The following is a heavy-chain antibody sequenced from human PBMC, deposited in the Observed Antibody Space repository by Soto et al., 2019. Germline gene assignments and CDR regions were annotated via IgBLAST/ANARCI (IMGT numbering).Heavy chain of an antibody. CDR3: ARVKLVGIGASFDP. Sequence: QVQLQDSGPGLVKPSETLSLTCTVSGVSISSYYWSWIRKLPGKGLEWIGYSYYSGSTNYNPSLKSRVTISVDTSKNQFSLKLSSVTAADTAVYYCARVKLVGIGASFDPWGQGTLVTVSS. V-gene: IGHV4-59*01. CDR1: GVSISSYY. J-gene: IGHJ5*02. D-gene: IGHD6-19*01. CDR2: SYYSGST.